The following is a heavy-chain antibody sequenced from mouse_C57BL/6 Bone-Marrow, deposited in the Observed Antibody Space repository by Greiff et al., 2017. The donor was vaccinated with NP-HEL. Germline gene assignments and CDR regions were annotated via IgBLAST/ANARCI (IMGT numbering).Heavy chain of an antibody. D-gene: IGHD1-1*01. J-gene: IGHJ1*03. V-gene: IGHV5-6*02. CDR1: GFTFSSYG. CDR3: ARAPYYYGSKDWYFDV. CDR2: ISSGGSYT. Sequence: DVKLVESGGDLVKPGGSLKLSCAASGFTFSSYGMSWVRQTPDKRLEWVATISSGGSYTYSPDSVKGRFTISRDNAKNTLYLQMSSLKSEDTAMYYCARAPYYYGSKDWYFDVWGTGTTVTVSS.